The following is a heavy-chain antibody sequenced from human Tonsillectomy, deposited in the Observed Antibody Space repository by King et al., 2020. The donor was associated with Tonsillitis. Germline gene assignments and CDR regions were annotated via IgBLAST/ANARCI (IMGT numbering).Heavy chain of an antibody. CDR1: GFTFSGAW. CDR3: TSIWTGY. V-gene: IGHV3-15*01. Sequence: VQLVESGGDLVKPGGSLRLSCATSGFTFSGAWMSWVRQAPGKGLEWVGQIKTKRNGETTDYAAPVKGRFSISRADSKNTVYLQMNSLKTEDTGVYYCTSIWTGYLGQGTLVTVSS. CDR2: IKTKRNGETT. J-gene: IGHJ4*02. D-gene: IGHD3/OR15-3a*01.